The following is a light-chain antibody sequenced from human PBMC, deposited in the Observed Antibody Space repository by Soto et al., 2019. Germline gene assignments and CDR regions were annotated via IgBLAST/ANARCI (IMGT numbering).Light chain of an antibody. CDR2: EVT. CDR3: CSYAGSNYV. J-gene: IGLJ1*01. Sequence: QSALTQPASVSGSPGQSITISCTGTSSDVGAYNFVSWYQHHPGRAPKLIIYEVTIRPSGVSNRFSGSKSGNTASLTISGLQAEDEADYYCCSYAGSNYVFGSGTKLTVL. V-gene: IGLV2-14*01. CDR1: SSDVGAYNF.